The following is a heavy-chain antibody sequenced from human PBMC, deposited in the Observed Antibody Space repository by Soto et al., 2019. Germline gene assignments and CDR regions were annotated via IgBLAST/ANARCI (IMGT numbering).Heavy chain of an antibody. CDR2: INTDGSSA. Sequence: EVQLVESGGGLVQHGGSLRLSCAASGFTFRSYWMHWVRQVPGKALMWISNINTDGSSATYADSVKRRFTISRDDGKNTLYLQMNSLRAEDTAVYFCVRGVVAALGVDYWGQGILVTVSS. V-gene: IGHV3-74*03. J-gene: IGHJ4*02. CDR3: VRGVVAALGVDY. D-gene: IGHD2-8*01. CDR1: GFTFRSYW.